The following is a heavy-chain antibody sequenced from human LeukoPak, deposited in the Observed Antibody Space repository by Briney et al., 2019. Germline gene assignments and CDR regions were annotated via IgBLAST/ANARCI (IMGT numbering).Heavy chain of an antibody. CDR3: ATGAIQPKYDSSGPTPFQH. V-gene: IGHV1-24*01. D-gene: IGHD3-22*01. Sequence: GASVKVSCKVSGYTLTELSMHWVRQAPGKWLEWMGGFDPEDGETIYAQKFQGRVTMTEDTSTDTAYMELSSLRSEDTAVYYCATGAIQPKYDSSGPTPFQHWGQGTLVTVSS. J-gene: IGHJ1*01. CDR1: GYTLTELS. CDR2: FDPEDGET.